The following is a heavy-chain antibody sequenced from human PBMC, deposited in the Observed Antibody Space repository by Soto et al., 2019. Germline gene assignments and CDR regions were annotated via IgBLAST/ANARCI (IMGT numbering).Heavy chain of an antibody. CDR3: ARSYKSGWYYFDY. Sequence: GGSLRLSCAASGFTFSTYAIHWVRQAPGKGLEWAAFISYDGNNKNYADSVKGRFTISRDNSKNTVYLQMNSLTAEDTAPYYCARSYKSGWYYFDYWGQGTLVTVSS. D-gene: IGHD6-19*01. CDR1: GFTFSTYA. CDR2: ISYDGNNK. J-gene: IGHJ4*02. V-gene: IGHV3-30-3*01.